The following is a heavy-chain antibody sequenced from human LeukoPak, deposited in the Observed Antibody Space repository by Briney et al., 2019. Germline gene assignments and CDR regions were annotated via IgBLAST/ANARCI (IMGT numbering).Heavy chain of an antibody. Sequence: SETLSLTCAVYGGSFSGYYWSWIRQPPGKGLEWIGEINHSGSTNYNPSLKSRVTISVDTSKNQFSLKLSSVTAADTAVYYCARVRRTIVLMVYAIGGSFDPWGQGTLVTVSS. J-gene: IGHJ5*02. D-gene: IGHD2-8*01. V-gene: IGHV4-34*01. CDR2: INHSGST. CDR3: ARVRRTIVLMVYAIGGSFDP. CDR1: GGSFSGYY.